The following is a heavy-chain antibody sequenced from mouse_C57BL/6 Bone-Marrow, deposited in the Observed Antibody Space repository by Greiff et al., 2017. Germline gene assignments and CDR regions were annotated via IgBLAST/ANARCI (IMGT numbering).Heavy chain of an antibody. D-gene: IGHD1-1*01. CDR3: AREGYYGSSSFDY. V-gene: IGHV1-82*01. Sequence: QVQLQQSGPELVKPGASVKISCKASGYAFSSSWMNWVKQRPGKGLEWIGRIYPGDGDTNYNGKFKGKGTLTADKSSSTAYMQLSSLTSEDSAVYFCAREGYYGSSSFDYWGQGTTLTVSS. CDR1: GYAFSSSW. J-gene: IGHJ2*01. CDR2: IYPGDGDT.